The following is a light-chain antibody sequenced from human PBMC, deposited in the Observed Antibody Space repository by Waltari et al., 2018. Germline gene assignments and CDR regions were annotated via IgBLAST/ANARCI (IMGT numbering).Light chain of an antibody. CDR3: EQYGSSPGIP. CDR1: QSVSSSY. CDR2: GAS. Sequence: EICVTQSPVTLSLSPGERDTHSCSASQSVSSSYLAWYQQKPGQAPRLLIYGASSRATGIPDRFSGSGSGTDVALTISRVEPEDFAVYYGEQYGSSPGIPFGQGTRLEIK. V-gene: IGKV3-20*01. J-gene: IGKJ5*01.